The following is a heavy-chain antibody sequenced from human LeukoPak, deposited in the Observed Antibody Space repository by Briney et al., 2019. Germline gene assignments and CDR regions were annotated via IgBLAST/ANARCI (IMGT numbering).Heavy chain of an antibody. CDR2: INHSGST. CDR3: ARGRLVVGACYFDY. CDR1: GGSFSGYY. V-gene: IGHV4-34*01. D-gene: IGHD1-26*01. Sequence: SETLSLTCAVYGGSFSGYYWSWIRQPPGKGLEWIGEINHSGSTNYNPSLKSRVTISVDTSKNQFSLKLSSVTAADTAVYYCARGRLVVGACYFDYWGQGTLVTVSS. J-gene: IGHJ4*02.